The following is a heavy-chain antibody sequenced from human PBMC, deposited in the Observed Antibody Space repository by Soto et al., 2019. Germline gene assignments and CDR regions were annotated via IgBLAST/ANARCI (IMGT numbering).Heavy chain of an antibody. D-gene: IGHD2-21*02. V-gene: IGHV1-8*01. Sequence: GASVKVSCKASGYTFTSYDINWVRQATGQGLEWMGWMNPNSGNTGYAQKFQGRVTMTRNTSISTAYMELSSLRSEDTAVYYCAREGACGGDCYRGYYYYGIDVWGQGTTVTVSS. CDR2: MNPNSGNT. CDR3: AREGACGGDCYRGYYYYGIDV. CDR1: GYTFTSYD. J-gene: IGHJ6*02.